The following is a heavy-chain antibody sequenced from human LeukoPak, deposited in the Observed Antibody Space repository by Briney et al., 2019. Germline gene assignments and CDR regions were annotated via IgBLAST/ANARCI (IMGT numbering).Heavy chain of an antibody. J-gene: IGHJ6*02. V-gene: IGHV1-8*01. D-gene: IGHD1-1*01. CDR1: GYTFTSYD. Sequence: ASVKVSCKASGYTFTSYDINWVRQATGQGLEWMGWMNPNSGNTGYAQKFQGRVTMTRNTSISTAYMELSSLRSEDTAVYYCAGAGYHYYGMDVWGQGTTVTVSS. CDR3: AGAGYHYYGMDV. CDR2: MNPNSGNT.